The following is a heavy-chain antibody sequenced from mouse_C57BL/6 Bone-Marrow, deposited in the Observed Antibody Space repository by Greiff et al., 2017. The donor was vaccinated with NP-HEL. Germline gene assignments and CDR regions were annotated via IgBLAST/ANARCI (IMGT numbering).Heavy chain of an antibody. J-gene: IGHJ4*01. D-gene: IGHD1-1*01. CDR1: GFTFSDYG. Sequence: EVHLVESGGGLVKPGGSLKLSCAASGFTFSDYGMHWVRQAPEKGLEWVAYISSGSSTIYYADTVKGRFTLSRDNAKNTLFLQMTSLRSEDTAMYYCARRESGSRRSYAMDYWGQGTSVTVSA. CDR2: ISSGSSTI. V-gene: IGHV5-17*01. CDR3: ARRESGSRRSYAMDY.